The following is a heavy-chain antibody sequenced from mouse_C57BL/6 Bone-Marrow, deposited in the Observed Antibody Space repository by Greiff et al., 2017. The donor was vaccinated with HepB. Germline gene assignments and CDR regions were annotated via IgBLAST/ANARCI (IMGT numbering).Heavy chain of an antibody. CDR2: ISDGGSYT. D-gene: IGHD4-1*01. V-gene: IGHV5-4*01. CDR1: GFTFSSYA. J-gene: IGHJ2*01. CDR3: ARDPGRTFDY. Sequence: EVQVVESGGGLVKPGGSLKLSCAASGFTFSSYAMSWVRQTPEKRLEWVATISDGGSYTYYPDNVKGRFTISRDNAKNNLYLQMSHLKSEDTAMYYCARDPGRTFDYWGQGTTLTVSS.